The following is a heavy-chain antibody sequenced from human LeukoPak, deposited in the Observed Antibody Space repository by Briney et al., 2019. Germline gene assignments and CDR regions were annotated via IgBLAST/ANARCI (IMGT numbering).Heavy chain of an antibody. Sequence: GGSLRLSCAASGFTFSSYWMSWVRQAPGKGLEWVANIKQDGSEKYYVDSVKGRFTISRDNAKNSLYLQMNSLRAEDTAVYYCTATYYYDSSGYISQANFDYWGQGTLVTVSS. J-gene: IGHJ4*02. CDR2: IKQDGSEK. CDR3: TATYYYDSSGYISQANFDY. V-gene: IGHV3-7*03. CDR1: GFTFSSYW. D-gene: IGHD3-22*01.